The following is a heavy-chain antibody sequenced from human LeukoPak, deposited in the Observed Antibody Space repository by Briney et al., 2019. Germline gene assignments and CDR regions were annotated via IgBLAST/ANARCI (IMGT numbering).Heavy chain of an antibody. V-gene: IGHV1-2*02. D-gene: IGHD2-2*02. J-gene: IGHJ4*02. CDR3: AWLLGYCSSTSCYTGGYY. CDR1: GYTFTGYY. Sequence: GASVKVSCKASGYTFTGYYMHWVRQAPGQGLEWMGWINPNSGGTNYAQKFQGRVTMTRDTSISTAYMELSRLRSDDTAVYYCAWLLGYCSSTSCYTGGYYWGQGTLDTVSS. CDR2: INPNSGGT.